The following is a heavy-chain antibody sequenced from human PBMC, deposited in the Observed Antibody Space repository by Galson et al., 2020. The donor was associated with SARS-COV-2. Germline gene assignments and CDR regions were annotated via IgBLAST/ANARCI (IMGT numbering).Heavy chain of an antibody. Sequence: GGSLRLSCAASGFTFSSHAIHWVRQAPGKGLEWVAQIFYDGSDKYYGDSVKGRFTISRDSSKNMVYLQMNNLKVDDTAVYYCARDGQLSSGWAVDYWGQGTRVTVAA. V-gene: IGHV3-33*01. CDR1: GFTFSSHA. J-gene: IGHJ4*02. D-gene: IGHD6-19*01. CDR3: ARDGQLSSGWAVDY. CDR2: IFYDGSDK.